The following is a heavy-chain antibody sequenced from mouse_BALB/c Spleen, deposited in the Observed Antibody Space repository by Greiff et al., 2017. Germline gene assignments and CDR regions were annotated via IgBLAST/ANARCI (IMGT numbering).Heavy chain of an antibody. Sequence: VQRVESGAELVKPGASVKLSCKASGYTFTSYYMYWVKQRPGQGLEWIGEINPSNGGTNFNEKFKSKATLTVDKSSSTAYMQLSSLTSEDSAVYYCNYGYSYWGQGTTLTVSS. D-gene: IGHD1-2*01. CDR2: INPSNGGT. CDR1: GYTFTSYY. J-gene: IGHJ2*01. V-gene: IGHV1S81*02. CDR3: NYGYSY.